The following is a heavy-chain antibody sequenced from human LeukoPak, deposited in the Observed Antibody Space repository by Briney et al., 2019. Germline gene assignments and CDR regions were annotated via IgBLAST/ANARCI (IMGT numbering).Heavy chain of an antibody. D-gene: IGHD5-24*01. CDR3: VGGYNYFFDS. CDR1: GFTFDEYT. CDR2: ITWNGVTT. J-gene: IGHJ4*02. Sequence: GGSLRLSCAASGFTFDEYTMHWVRQPPGKGLEWVSLITWNGVTTVYADSVKGRFTVSRDNSKNSLYLQLNSLTTEDTALYYCVGGYNYFFDSWGQGTLVTVSS. V-gene: IGHV3-43*01.